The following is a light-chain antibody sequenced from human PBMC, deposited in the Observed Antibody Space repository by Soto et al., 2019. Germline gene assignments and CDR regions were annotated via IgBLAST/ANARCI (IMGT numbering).Light chain of an antibody. CDR1: SSDVGEYDY. CDR3: CSYAGSRV. V-gene: IGLV2-11*01. CDR2: DVS. Sequence: QSVLTQPRSVSGSPGQSVTISCTGTSSDVGEYDYVSWYQYHPGKAPKLMIYDVSQRPSGVPVRFSGSKSGNTASLTISGLQAEDEADYYCCSYAGSRVFGGGTKLTVL. J-gene: IGLJ3*02.